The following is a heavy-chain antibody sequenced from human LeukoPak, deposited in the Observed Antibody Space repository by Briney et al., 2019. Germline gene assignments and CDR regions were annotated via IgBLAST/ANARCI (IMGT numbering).Heavy chain of an antibody. CDR3: ARGGITSTDAEYYYYYMDV. V-gene: IGHV1-8*03. J-gene: IGHJ6*03. CDR2: MNPNTGHT. Sequence: GASVKVSCKTSGYTFTRYDINWVRQATGQRLEWMGWMNPNTGHTAYAPKFQGRVTFTRNTSVSTAYMELDILISEDTAVYFCARGGITSTDAEYYYYYMDVWGKGTTVTVSS. CDR1: GYTFTRYD. D-gene: IGHD1-20*01.